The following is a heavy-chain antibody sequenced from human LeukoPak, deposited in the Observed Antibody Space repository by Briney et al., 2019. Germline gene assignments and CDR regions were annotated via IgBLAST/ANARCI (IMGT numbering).Heavy chain of an antibody. D-gene: IGHD2-15*01. J-gene: IGHJ4*02. CDR1: GYSFSNDW. V-gene: IGHV5-51*01. Sequence: GESLKISCKGSGYSFSNDWIGWVRHMRGKGLEWMGIIYPADSDTKYSPSFQGQVTISADKSIRTAYLQWNSLGASDTAMYYCARRGCIGGTCYGYWGQGTLVTVSS. CDR2: IYPADSDT. CDR3: ARRGCIGGTCYGY.